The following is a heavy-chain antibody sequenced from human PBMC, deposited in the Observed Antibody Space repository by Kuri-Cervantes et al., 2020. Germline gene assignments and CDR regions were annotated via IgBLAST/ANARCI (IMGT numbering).Heavy chain of an antibody. V-gene: IGHV6-1*01. CDR1: GDSVSSNSAA. CDR2: TYYRSKWYN. CDR3: ARSNSYYDVWSGYLY. J-gene: IGHJ4*02. Sequence: SQTLSLTCAISGDSVSSNSAAWHWIRQSPSRGLEWLGRTYYRSKWYNDYAVSVKSRIIINPDTSKNQFSLQLTSVTPEDTAVYYCARSNSYYDVWSGYLYWGQGTLVTVSS. D-gene: IGHD3-3*01.